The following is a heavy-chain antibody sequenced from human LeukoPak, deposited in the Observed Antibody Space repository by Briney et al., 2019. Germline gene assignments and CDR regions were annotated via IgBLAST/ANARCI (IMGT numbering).Heavy chain of an antibody. D-gene: IGHD5-18*01. CDR2: ISSGSTTI. CDR1: GFTFSSYS. V-gene: IGHV3-48*02. Sequence: GGSLRLSCAGTGFTFSSYSMNWVRQAPGKGVEWVSYISSGSTTIYYADSVKGRFTISRDNAKNSLYLQMSGLRDEDTAVYYCASGSYGQFDYWGQGTLVTVSS. J-gene: IGHJ4*02. CDR3: ASGSYGQFDY.